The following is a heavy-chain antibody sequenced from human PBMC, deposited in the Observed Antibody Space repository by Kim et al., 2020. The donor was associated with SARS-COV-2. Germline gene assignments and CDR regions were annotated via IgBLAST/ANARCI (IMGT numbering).Heavy chain of an antibody. CDR3: AKAPVDQGDYYFDD. Sequence: ADSGKGRFSISRDNAKNSLYLQMNSRRAEDTALYYCAKAPVDQGDYYFDDWGQGTLVTVSS. J-gene: IGHJ4*02. V-gene: IGHV3-9*01. D-gene: IGHD3-16*01.